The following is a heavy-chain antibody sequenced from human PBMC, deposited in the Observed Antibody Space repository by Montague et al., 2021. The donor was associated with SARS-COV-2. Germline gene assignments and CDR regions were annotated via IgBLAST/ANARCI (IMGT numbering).Heavy chain of an antibody. V-gene: IGHV3-23*01. CDR1: GFTFSSYA. J-gene: IGHJ4*02. Sequence: SLRLSCAASGFTFSSYAMSWVRQAPGKGLEWVSAISGSGGSTYYADSVKGRFTISRDNSKNTLYLQMNSLRAEDTAVYYCAKQTLPAPYYDTLTGYSSSSFDYWGQGTLVTVSS. D-gene: IGHD3-9*01. CDR3: AKQTLPAPYYDTLTGYSSSSFDY. CDR2: ISGSGGST.